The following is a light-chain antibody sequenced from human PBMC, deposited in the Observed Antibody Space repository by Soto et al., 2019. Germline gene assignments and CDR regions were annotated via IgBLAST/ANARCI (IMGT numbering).Light chain of an antibody. CDR3: QHYDNLPSVT. CDR2: DAS. V-gene: IGKV1-33*01. CDR1: QDIGKN. J-gene: IGKJ5*01. Sequence: DIQMTQSPSSLSASVGDRVTITCQASQDIGKNLNWYQQKPGKAPKLLIYDASNLETGVPSRFSGSGSGTDFTFTISRLQPEDIATYYCQHYDNLPSVTFGQGTRREIK.